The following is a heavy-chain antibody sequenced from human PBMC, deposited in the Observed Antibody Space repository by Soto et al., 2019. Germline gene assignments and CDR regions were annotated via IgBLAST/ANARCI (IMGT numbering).Heavy chain of an antibody. CDR3: VKRGRNWGAFDF. Sequence: VQLLESGGDLVQPGGSLRLSCVGSGFILNNYAMSCVRQAPGKGLEWVSTIGGTDGDSDGVPWYEDSVKGRFTISRDSSANTLFLHMDNLRAEDSALYYSVKRGRNWGAFDFWGQGTTVVVPS. D-gene: IGHD7-27*01. CDR2: IGGTDGDSDGVP. J-gene: IGHJ3*01. CDR1: GFILNNYA. V-gene: IGHV3-23*01.